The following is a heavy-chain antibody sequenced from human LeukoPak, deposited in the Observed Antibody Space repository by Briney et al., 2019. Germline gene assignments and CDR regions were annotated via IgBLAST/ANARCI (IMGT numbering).Heavy chain of an antibody. Sequence: GGSLRLSCAASGFTFSSYAMSWVRQAPGKGLEWVSSISCSGCSIYYADSVKGRFTLPRDNSKNTLYLQMNSLRAEDTDVCYCVIVLDYGDYYFNYWGQGTLVTASS. CDR3: VIVLDYGDYYFNY. J-gene: IGHJ4*02. D-gene: IGHD4-17*01. CDR1: GFTFSSYA. CDR2: ISCSGCSI. V-gene: IGHV3-23*01.